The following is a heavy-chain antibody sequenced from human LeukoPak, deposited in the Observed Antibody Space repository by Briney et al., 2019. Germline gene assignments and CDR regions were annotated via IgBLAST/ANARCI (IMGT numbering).Heavy chain of an antibody. Sequence: ASVKVSCKASGYTFTGYYMRWVRQAPGQGLEWMGWINPNSGGTNYAQKFQGRVTMTRDTSISTAYMELSRLRSDDTAVYYCARDLSYSSSWYDDAFDIWGQGTMVAVSS. CDR2: INPNSGGT. CDR1: GYTFTGYY. D-gene: IGHD6-13*01. CDR3: ARDLSYSSSWYDDAFDI. J-gene: IGHJ3*02. V-gene: IGHV1-2*02.